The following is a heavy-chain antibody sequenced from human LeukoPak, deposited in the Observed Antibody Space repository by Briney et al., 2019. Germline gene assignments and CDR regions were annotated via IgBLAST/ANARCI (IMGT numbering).Heavy chain of an antibody. J-gene: IGHJ4*02. D-gene: IGHD3-10*01. V-gene: IGHV3-30*02. CDR3: PTPSRVRYGSGSPDY. CDR1: GFTFSNYG. CDR2: IRFDGSNK. Sequence: PGGSLRLSCVASGFTFSNYGMHWVRQAPGKGLEWVAFIRFDGSNKYYADSVKGRFTISRDNSKNTLYLQMNSLTADDTAVYYCPTPSRVRYGSGSPDYWGQGTLVTVSS.